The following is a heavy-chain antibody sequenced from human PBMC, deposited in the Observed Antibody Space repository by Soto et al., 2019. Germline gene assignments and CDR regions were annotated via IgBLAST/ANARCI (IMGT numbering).Heavy chain of an antibody. CDR2: IYYSGST. D-gene: IGHD6-13*01. Sequence: QVQLHESGPGLVKPSETLSLTCSVSGGSVSSASNYWIWIRQPPGKVLEYIGYIYYSGSTNYTPSLKIRVTMSVDTSKNQLSLRLSSVTAADTAVYYCARKWGHKLVYFDYWGQEILVTVSS. CDR1: GGSVSSASNY. CDR3: ARKWGHKLVYFDY. V-gene: IGHV4-61*01. J-gene: IGHJ4*02.